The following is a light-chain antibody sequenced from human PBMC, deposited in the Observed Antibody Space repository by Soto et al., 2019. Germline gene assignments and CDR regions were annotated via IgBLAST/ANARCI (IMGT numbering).Light chain of an antibody. J-gene: IGKJ1*01. V-gene: IGKV3-15*01. CDR1: QSIYTN. CDR2: GAS. Sequence: EIVMTQSPATLSVSPGERATFSCRASQSIYTNLAWFQLKPGQAPRLLIYGASIRATGIPARFSGSGSGTECSLTISSLQSEDFGVYFCQQYDKWWTFGQGTKVEVK. CDR3: QQYDKWWT.